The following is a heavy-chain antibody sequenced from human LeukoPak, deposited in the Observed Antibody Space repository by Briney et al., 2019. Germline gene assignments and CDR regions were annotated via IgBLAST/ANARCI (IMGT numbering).Heavy chain of an antibody. J-gene: IGHJ3*01. V-gene: IGHV4-34*01. D-gene: IGHD3-10*01. CDR2: INHSGGT. CDR1: GGSFSGYY. Sequence: SETPTLTCAVYGGSFSGYYWSWIRQPPGKGLEWIGEINHSGGTNYKPSLKSRVTISVDTSKNQFSLKLSSVTAADTAVYYCASPSITMVRGGEFDAIAVWGQGTMVTVSS. CDR3: ASPSITMVRGGEFDAIAV.